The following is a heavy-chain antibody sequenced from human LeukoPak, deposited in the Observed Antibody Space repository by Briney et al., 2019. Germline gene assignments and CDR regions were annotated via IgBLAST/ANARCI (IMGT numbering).Heavy chain of an antibody. CDR2: ISGSGGST. CDR3: VNSGGFYYDSSGYLQFDY. V-gene: IGHV3-23*01. J-gene: IGHJ4*02. D-gene: IGHD3-22*01. CDR1: GFTFNSYA. Sequence: PGGSLRLSCAASGFTFNSYAMSWVRQAPGKGLEWVSAISGSGGSTYYADSVKGRFTISRDNSKNTLYLQMNSLRAEDTAVYYCVNSGGFYYDSSGYLQFDYWGQGTLVTVSS.